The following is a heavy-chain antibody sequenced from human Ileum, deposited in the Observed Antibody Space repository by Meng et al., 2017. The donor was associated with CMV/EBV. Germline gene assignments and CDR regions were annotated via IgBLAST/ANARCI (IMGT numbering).Heavy chain of an antibody. V-gene: IGHV5-51*01. Sequence: GESLKISCKGSGYSFISYWIGWVRQMPGKGLEWMGMIYPRDSDTRYSPSFQGQVTISADKSISTTYLQWSSLKASDTAIYYCVRHIPTGAGPFDPWGQGTPVTVSS. CDR2: IYPRDSDT. CDR1: GYSFISYW. CDR3: VRHIPTGAGPFDP. D-gene: IGHD1-1*01. J-gene: IGHJ5*02.